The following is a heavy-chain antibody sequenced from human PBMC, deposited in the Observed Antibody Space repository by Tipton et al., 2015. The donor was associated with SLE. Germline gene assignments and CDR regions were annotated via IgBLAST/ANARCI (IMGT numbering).Heavy chain of an antibody. V-gene: IGHV3-23*01. CDR1: GFTFDDYG. CDR3: AKGGVKQWLLRGSDAFDI. D-gene: IGHD6-19*01. Sequence: GSLRLSCAASGFTFDDYGMSWVRQAPGKGLEWVSAISGSGGSTYYADSVKGRFTISRDNSKNTLYLQMNSLRAEDTAVYYCAKGGVKQWLLRGSDAFDIWGQGTMVTVSS. CDR2: ISGSGGST. J-gene: IGHJ3*02.